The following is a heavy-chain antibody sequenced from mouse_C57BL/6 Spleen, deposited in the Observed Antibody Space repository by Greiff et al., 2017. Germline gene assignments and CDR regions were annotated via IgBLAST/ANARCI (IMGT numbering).Heavy chain of an antibody. CDR3: ARGAYGYDWGFDY. D-gene: IGHD2-2*01. CDR2: ISSGSSTF. V-gene: IGHV5-17*01. CDR1: GFTFSDYG. Sequence: EVKLVESGGGLVKPGGSLTLSCAASGFTFSDYGMHWVRQAPEKGLEWVAYISSGSSTFYYADTVKGRFTISRNNAKNTLFLQMTSLRSEDTAMYYFARGAYGYDWGFDYWGQGTTLTVSS. J-gene: IGHJ2*01.